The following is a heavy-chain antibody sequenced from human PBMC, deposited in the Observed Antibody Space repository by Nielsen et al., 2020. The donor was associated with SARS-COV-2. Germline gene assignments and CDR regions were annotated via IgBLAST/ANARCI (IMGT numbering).Heavy chain of an antibody. Sequence: ASVKVSCKASDNTFFSYSIIWVRQAPGQGLEWMRRISANNGNVKYAQNLQDRVTMTADASTSTVYMDLRRLRSDDTAVYYCARVASGVVPGPLGIGMWYSYYYMDVWGKGTTVTVSS. CDR2: ISANNGNV. J-gene: IGHJ6*03. CDR1: DNTFFSYS. V-gene: IGHV1-18*04. D-gene: IGHD2-2*01. CDR3: ARVASGVVPGPLGIGMWYSYYYMDV.